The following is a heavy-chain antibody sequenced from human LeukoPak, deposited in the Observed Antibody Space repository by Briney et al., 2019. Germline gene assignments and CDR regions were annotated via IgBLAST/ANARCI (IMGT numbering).Heavy chain of an antibody. V-gene: IGHV3-66*01. CDR2: ICSGGST. Sequence: QPGGSLRLSCAASGFTVSSNYMSWVRQAPGKGLEWVSVICSGGSTYYADSVKGRFTISRDNSKNTLYLQMNSLRAEDTAVYYCARANQQLWSYWGQGTLVTVSS. CDR1: GFTVSSNY. J-gene: IGHJ4*02. D-gene: IGHD5-18*01. CDR3: ARANQQLWSY.